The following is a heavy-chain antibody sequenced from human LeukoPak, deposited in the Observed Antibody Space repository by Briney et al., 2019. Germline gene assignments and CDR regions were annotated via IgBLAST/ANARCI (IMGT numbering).Heavy chain of an antibody. J-gene: IGHJ4*02. CDR1: GFTFSGSG. CDR2: IRYDGRNK. D-gene: IGHD4-17*01. V-gene: IGHV3-30*02. CDR3: AKEIWPTVTTPGHTHFDY. Sequence: GGSLRLSCAASGFTFSGSGMHWVRQAPGKGLEWVAFIRYDGRNKYYADSVKGRFTISRDNSKNTLCLQMNSLRAEDTAVYYCAKEIWPTVTTPGHTHFDYWGQGTLVTVSS.